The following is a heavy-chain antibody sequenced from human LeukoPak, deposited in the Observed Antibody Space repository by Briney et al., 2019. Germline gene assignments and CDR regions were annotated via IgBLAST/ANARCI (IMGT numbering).Heavy chain of an antibody. CDR2: ISGSGGSS. CDR3: AKGAYYDSSGYYYFDY. Sequence: PGGSLRLSCAASGFTFSSYAMSWVRQAPGKGLEWVSAISGSGGSSYCADSVKGRFTISRDNSKNTLYLQLNSLRAEDAAVYFCAKGAYYDSSGYYYFDYWGQGTLVTVSS. V-gene: IGHV3-23*01. D-gene: IGHD3-22*01. CDR1: GFTFSSYA. J-gene: IGHJ4*02.